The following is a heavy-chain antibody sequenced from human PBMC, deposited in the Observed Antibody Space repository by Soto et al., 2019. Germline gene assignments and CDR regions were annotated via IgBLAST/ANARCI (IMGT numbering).Heavy chain of an antibody. D-gene: IGHD3-9*01. Sequence: ESGGGVVQPGRSLRLSCAASGFTFSSYAMNWVRQAPGKGLEWVAVISYDGSNKYYADSVKGRFTISRDNSKNTVYLQMSSLKTEHTAVYYCATQFRYFDWFFPFDYWGPGAMVTVSS. J-gene: IGHJ4*02. CDR3: ATQFRYFDWFFPFDY. V-gene: IGHV3-30-3*01. CDR1: GFTFSSYA. CDR2: ISYDGSNK.